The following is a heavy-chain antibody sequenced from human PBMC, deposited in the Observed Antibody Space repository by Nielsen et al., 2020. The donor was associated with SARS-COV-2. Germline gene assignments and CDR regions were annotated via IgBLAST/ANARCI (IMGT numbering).Heavy chain of an antibody. CDR2: INAGNGNT. Sequence: WVRQAPGQRLEWMGWINAGNGNTKYSQKFQGRVTITRDTSASTAYMELSSLRSEGTAVYYCARDFLTGCFDYWGQGTLVTVSS. J-gene: IGHJ4*02. CDR3: ARDFLTGCFDY. D-gene: IGHD3-9*01. V-gene: IGHV1-3*01.